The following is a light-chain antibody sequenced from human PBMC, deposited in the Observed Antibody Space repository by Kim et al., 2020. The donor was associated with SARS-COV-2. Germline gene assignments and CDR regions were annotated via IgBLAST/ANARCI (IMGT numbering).Light chain of an antibody. V-gene: IGKV3-20*01. CDR3: QQYGSSPGT. J-gene: IGKJ2*02. CDR2: GAS. CDR1: QSVSSSY. Sequence: LSPGERATLSCRASQSVSSSYLAWYQQKPGQAPRLLIYGASSRATGIPDRFSGSGSGTDFTLTISRLEPEDFAEYYCQQYGSSPGTFGQGTKLEI.